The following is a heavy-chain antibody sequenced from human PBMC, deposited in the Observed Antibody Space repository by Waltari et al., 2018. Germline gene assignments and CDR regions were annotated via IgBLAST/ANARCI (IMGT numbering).Heavy chain of an antibody. CDR2: IKQDGSEK. CDR1: GFTFSTYW. D-gene: IGHD1-26*01. Sequence: EVQLVESGGDLVQPGGALRLSCAASGFTFSTYWMGWVRQAPGKGLEWVANIKQDGSEKLYVDSVKGRFTISRDNARNSLYLQMNSLRGEDTAVYYCARVSWDTITRKGIDYWGLGTLVIVSS. V-gene: IGHV3-7*01. CDR3: ARVSWDTITRKGIDY. J-gene: IGHJ4*02.